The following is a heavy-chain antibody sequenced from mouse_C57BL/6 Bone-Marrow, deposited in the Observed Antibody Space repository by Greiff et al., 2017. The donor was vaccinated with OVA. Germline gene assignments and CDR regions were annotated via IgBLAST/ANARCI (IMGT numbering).Heavy chain of an antibody. CDR2: IRNKPNGSTT. D-gene: IGHD1-1*01. CDR3: ARYKGRVAVDYFDY. CDR1: GFTFTNYY. J-gene: IGHJ2*01. V-gene: IGHV7-3*01. Sequence: EVQLVEPGGGLVQPGDSLSLSCAASGFTFTNYYMSWVRQPPGKALEWLAFIRNKPNGSTTEYSASVKGRFTISRDNSQSILYLQMNALRAEDSATYYCARYKGRVAVDYFDYWGQGTALTVSS.